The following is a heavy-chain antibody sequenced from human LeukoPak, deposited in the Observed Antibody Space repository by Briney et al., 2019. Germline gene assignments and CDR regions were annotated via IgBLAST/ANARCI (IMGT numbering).Heavy chain of an antibody. Sequence: PGGSLRLSCEASGFTFNSYAMNWVRQAPGKGLEWVSVFYVGGATYYADSVKGRFTISRDNSENTLYLQMKSLRAEDTAVYYCARGDGYNFFDYWGQGTLVTVSS. CDR2: FYVGGAT. V-gene: IGHV3-23*03. J-gene: IGHJ4*02. CDR3: ARGDGYNFFDY. D-gene: IGHD5-24*01. CDR1: GFTFNSYA.